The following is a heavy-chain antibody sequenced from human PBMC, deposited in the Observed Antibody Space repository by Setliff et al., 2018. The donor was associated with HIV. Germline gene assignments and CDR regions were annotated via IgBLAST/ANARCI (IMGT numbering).Heavy chain of an antibody. CDR1: GYIFSTYG. Sequence: VASVKVYCKASGYIFSTYGISWVRQAPGQGLEWMGWISASNGNTHYAQKVQGRVTLTTDTSTNTAYMELRSLRSDDAAVYYCAKTTPQPHYYYYVDVWGKGTTVTVSS. V-gene: IGHV1-18*01. CDR2: ISASNGNT. D-gene: IGHD4-17*01. CDR3: AKTTPQPHYYYYVDV. J-gene: IGHJ6*03.